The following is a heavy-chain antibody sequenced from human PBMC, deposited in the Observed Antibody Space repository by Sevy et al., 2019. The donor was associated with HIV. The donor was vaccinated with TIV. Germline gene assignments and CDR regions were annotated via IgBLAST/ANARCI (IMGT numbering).Heavy chain of an antibody. CDR2: IRLDGDKK. CDR3: ARDSKGGLDV. V-gene: IGHV3-7*01. D-gene: IGHD4-4*01. Sequence: GGSLRLSCTASGFSFRSYWMTWVRQAPGMGLEWVANIRLDGDKKYYVESLKGRFTISRDNVKNSLYLQMNNLRAEDTAVYYCARDSKGGLDVWGQGTTVTVSS. J-gene: IGHJ6*02. CDR1: GFSFRSYW.